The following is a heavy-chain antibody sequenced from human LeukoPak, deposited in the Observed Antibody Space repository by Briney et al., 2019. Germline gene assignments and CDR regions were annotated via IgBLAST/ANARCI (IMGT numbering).Heavy chain of an antibody. V-gene: IGHV1-2*02. Sequence: ASVKVSCKASGYTFTGYYMHWVRQAPGQGLEWMGWINPNSGGTNYAQKCQGRVTMTRDTSISTAYMELSRLRSDDTAVYYCAREAVLRYLTYNWFDPWGQGTLVTVSS. CDR1: GYTFTGYY. J-gene: IGHJ5*02. CDR2: INPNSGGT. D-gene: IGHD3-9*01. CDR3: AREAVLRYLTYNWFDP.